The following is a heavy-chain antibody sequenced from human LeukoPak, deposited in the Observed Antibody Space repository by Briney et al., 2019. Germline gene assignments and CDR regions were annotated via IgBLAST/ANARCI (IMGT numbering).Heavy chain of an antibody. V-gene: IGHV1-2*02. CDR2: INPNTGGT. J-gene: IGHJ5*02. CDR1: GYTFIDYY. Sequence: ASVTVSYMASGYTFIDYYIHWVRQAPGQGLEWMGWINPNTGGTKYAQRFQDRVTITRDTSISTAYMEVSRLRYDDTAVYYCARPLRVTMIRGAAFRASSDFDHWGQGTLVTVSS. D-gene: IGHD3-10*01. CDR3: ARPLRVTMIRGAAFRASSDFDH.